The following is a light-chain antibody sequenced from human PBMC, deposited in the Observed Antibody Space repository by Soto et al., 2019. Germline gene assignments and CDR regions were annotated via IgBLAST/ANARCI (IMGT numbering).Light chain of an antibody. CDR2: DAS. CDR3: QQYNNWPPWT. Sequence: EILMTQSPATLSVSPGERATLSCRASQSVSSNLAWYQQRPGQAPRLLIYDASTRATGIPARFSGSGSGTEFTLTISSLQSEDFAVYYCQQYNNWPPWTFGQGTKV. J-gene: IGKJ1*01. V-gene: IGKV3-15*01. CDR1: QSVSSN.